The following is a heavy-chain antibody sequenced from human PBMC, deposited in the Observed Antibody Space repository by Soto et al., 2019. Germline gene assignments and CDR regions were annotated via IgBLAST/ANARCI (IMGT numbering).Heavy chain of an antibody. Sequence: FLRLSCAASGFTFSSYSMNWVPQAPGKGLEWVSSISSSSSYIYYADSVKGRFTISRDNAKNSLYLQMNSLRAEDTAVYYCARDPRYYDILNGYYDYYGMDVWGQGTTVTVSS. D-gene: IGHD3-9*01. J-gene: IGHJ6*02. V-gene: IGHV3-21*01. CDR2: ISSSSSYI. CDR1: GFTFSSYS. CDR3: ARDPRYYDILNGYYDYYGMDV.